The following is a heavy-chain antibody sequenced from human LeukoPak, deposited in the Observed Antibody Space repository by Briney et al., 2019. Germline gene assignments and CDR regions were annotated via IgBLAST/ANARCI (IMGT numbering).Heavy chain of an antibody. CDR2: IIPIFGTA. D-gene: IGHD3-22*01. CDR3: ARSYYYDSSGYYYHWDWFDP. V-gene: IGHV1-69*13. Sequence: GASVKVSCKASGGTFSGYAISWVRQAPGQGLEWMGGIIPIFGTANYAQKFQGRVTITADESTSTAYMELSSLRSEDTAVYYCARSYYYDSSGYYYHWDWFDPWGQGTLVTVSS. CDR1: GGTFSGYA. J-gene: IGHJ5*02.